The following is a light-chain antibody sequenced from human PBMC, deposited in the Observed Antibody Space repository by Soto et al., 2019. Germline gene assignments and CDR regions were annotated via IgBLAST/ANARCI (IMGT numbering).Light chain of an antibody. CDR1: QTVSSNY. CDR2: GAS. Sequence: ETVMTQSPDTPSLSPGERATLSCRASQTVSSNYLAWYQQKVGQAPRRLIYGASSRATGIPGRFSGSGSGTDFTLTISRLEPEDSAGYYCQQYNNWPWTFGQGTKVDIK. CDR3: QQYNNWPWT. J-gene: IGKJ1*01. V-gene: IGKV3-20*01.